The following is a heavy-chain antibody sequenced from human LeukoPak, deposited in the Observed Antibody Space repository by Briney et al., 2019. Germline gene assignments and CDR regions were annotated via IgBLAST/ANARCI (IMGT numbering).Heavy chain of an antibody. CDR1: GGSVSSSNYY. J-gene: IGHJ4*02. V-gene: IGHV4-39*07. D-gene: IGHD1-26*01. CDR3: TRGGELMNF. Sequence: SETLSLTCTVSGGSVSSSNYYWGWIRQPPGRGLEWIGSIYYTGNTYCNPSLKSRVTISIDTSKNQFSLKLSSVTAADTAVYYCTRGGELMNFWSQGTLVIVSS. CDR2: IYYTGNT.